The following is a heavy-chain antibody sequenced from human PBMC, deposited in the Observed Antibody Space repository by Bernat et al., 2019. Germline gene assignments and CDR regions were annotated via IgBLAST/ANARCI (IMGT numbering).Heavy chain of an antibody. CDR3: AAGGPGGGNTMNYNFDY. V-gene: IGHV3-23*01. CDR1: GFTFRNYA. Sequence: EVQVLESGGGLVQPGESLRLSCGASGFTFRNYAMSWVRRAPGKGPGWVSGINNSGGTTYYADSVKGRFTISAANTKNRLYLQMNSLRAEDTAVYYCAAGGPGGGNTMNYNFDYWGQGTLVTVSS. D-gene: IGHD4-23*01. CDR2: INNSGGTT. J-gene: IGHJ4*02.